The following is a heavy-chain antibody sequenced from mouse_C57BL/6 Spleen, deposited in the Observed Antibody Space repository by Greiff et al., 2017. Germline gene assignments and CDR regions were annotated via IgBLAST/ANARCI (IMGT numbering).Heavy chain of an antibody. CDR3: ARSTITTVDYYAMDY. Sequence: QVQLQQSGAELARPGASVKLSCKASGYTFTSYGISWVKQRTGQGLEWIGEIYPRSGNTYYNEKFKGKATLTADKSSSTAYMELRSLTSEDSAVYFCARSTITTVDYYAMDYWGQGTSVTVSS. CDR1: GYTFTSYG. V-gene: IGHV1-81*01. J-gene: IGHJ4*01. D-gene: IGHD1-1*01. CDR2: IYPRSGNT.